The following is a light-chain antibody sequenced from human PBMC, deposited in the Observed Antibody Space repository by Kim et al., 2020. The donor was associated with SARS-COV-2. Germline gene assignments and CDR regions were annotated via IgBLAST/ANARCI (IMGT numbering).Light chain of an antibody. CDR1: RSNIGKNA. V-gene: IGLV1-44*01. Sequence: ELTQPPSASGTPGQRVTISCSGSRSNIGKNAVNWYQQLPGTAPKALIYSNRQRPSGVPDRFSGSKSGTSASLAISGLQSEDEADYYCSVWDDTLKAVVFGGGTQLTVL. CDR2: SNR. CDR3: SVWDDTLKAVV. J-gene: IGLJ2*01.